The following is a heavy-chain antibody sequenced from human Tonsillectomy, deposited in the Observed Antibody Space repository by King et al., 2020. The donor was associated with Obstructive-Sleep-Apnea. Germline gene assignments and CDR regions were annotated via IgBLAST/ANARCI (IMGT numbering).Heavy chain of an antibody. V-gene: IGHV3-9*01. CDR2: ITWNSGSI. CDR3: AKGGGGTIDY. J-gene: IGHJ4*02. CDR1: GFTFDDYA. D-gene: IGHD3/OR15-3a*01. Sequence: VQLVESGGGLVQPGRSLRLSCAASGFTFDDYAMHWVRQAPGKGLEWVSGITWNSGSIAYGDSVKGRFTISRDNAKNSLYLQMNSLRPEETALYYCAKGGGGTIDYWGRGTLVTVSA.